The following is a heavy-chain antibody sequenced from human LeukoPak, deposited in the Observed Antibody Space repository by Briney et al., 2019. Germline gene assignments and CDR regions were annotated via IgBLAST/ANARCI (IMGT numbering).Heavy chain of an antibody. CDR3: ARTEFDDILTGYIDY. CDR2: ISHSGST. Sequence: SGTLSLTCAVSGGSISSSYWWSWVRQPPGKGLEWIGQISHSGSTNYNPSLKSRVTISVDKSKNQFSLKLSSVTAADTAVYYCARTEFDDILTGYIDYWGQGTLVTVSS. V-gene: IGHV4-4*02. J-gene: IGHJ4*02. D-gene: IGHD3-9*01. CDR1: GGSISSSYW.